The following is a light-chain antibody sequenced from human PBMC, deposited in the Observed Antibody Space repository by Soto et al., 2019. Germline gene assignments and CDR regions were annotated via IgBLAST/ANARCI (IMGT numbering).Light chain of an antibody. J-gene: IGLJ2*01. CDR3: SKDRAHAHVV. V-gene: IGLV2-23*02. CDR2: EVS. Sequence: QSALTQPASVSGSPGQSITISCTGTSSVVGSYNLVSWYQQHPGKTPKLIIYEVSKRPSGVSNRFSGSESGSTASLTISGLQAEDEADYSCSKDRAHAHVVFGGGTQLTVL. CDR1: SSVVGSYNL.